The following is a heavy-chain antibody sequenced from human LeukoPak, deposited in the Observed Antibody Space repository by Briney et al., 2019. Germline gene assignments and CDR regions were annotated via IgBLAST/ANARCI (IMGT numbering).Heavy chain of an antibody. Sequence: GGSLRLSCTASGFSVSSNYMSWVRQAPGKGLEWVSVIYSGGSTDFADSVKGRFTISRDNSKNTVYLQMNSLRAEDTAIYYCARGTVTIGYFDYWGQGTLVTVSS. CDR2: IYSGGST. J-gene: IGHJ4*02. CDR1: GFSVSSNY. D-gene: IGHD4-11*01. CDR3: ARGTVTIGYFDY. V-gene: IGHV3-53*01.